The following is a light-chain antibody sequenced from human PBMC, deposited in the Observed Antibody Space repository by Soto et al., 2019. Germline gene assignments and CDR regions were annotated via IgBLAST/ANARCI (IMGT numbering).Light chain of an antibody. Sequence: DIVMTQYPDSLAVSLGGRATINCKSSQSVLYSADNKNYLTWYQQKPGQPPKLLIYWASTRESGVPDRFSGSGSGTDFTLTISSLQAEDVAVYYCQQYYITPLTFGGGTKVDIK. V-gene: IGKV4-1*01. J-gene: IGKJ4*01. CDR1: QSVLYSADNKNY. CDR3: QQYYITPLT. CDR2: WAS.